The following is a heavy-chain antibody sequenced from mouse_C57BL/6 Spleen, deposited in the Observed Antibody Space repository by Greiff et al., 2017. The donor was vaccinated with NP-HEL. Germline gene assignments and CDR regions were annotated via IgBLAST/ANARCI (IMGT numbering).Heavy chain of an antibody. D-gene: IGHD2-4*01. CDR3: ARNYEYDEDYAMDY. V-gene: IGHV1-72*01. J-gene: IGHJ4*01. CDR2: IDPNSGGT. Sequence: QVQLQQPGAELVKPGASVKLSCKASGYTFTSYWMHWVKQRPGRGLEWIGRIDPNSGGTKYNEKFKSKATLTVDKPSSTAYMQLSSLTSEDSAVYYCARNYEYDEDYAMDYWGQGTSVTVSS. CDR1: GYTFTSYW.